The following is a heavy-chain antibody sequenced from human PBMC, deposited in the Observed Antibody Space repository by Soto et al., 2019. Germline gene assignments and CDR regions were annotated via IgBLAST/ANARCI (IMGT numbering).Heavy chain of an antibody. Sequence: QVQLVESGGGVVQPGRSLRLSCGASGFKFSTYGMHWVRQAPGKGLEWVAVISYDGNNKDYADSVKGRFTISRDNSKNTSYLQMNSLRAEDTAVYYCAKGLVRYVFGVQAYYFGMDVWGQGTTVAVSS. CDR2: ISYDGNNK. CDR3: AKGLVRYVFGVQAYYFGMDV. J-gene: IGHJ6*02. V-gene: IGHV3-30*18. D-gene: IGHD3-10*02. CDR1: GFKFSTYG.